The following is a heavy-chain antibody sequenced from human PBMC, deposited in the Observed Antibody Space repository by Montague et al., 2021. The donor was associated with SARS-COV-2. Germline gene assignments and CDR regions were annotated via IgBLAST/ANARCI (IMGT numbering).Heavy chain of an antibody. Sequence: TLSLTCTVSGGSISSGGYYWSWIRQHPGKGLEWIGYIYYSGSTYYNPSLKSRVTISVDTSKNQFSLKMSSVTAADTAVYYCAMSPEPMIILIITSPNWYFDLWGRGTLVTVSS. V-gene: IGHV4-31*03. CDR1: GGSISSGGYY. CDR2: IYYSGST. CDR3: AMSPEPMIILIITSPNWYFDL. D-gene: IGHD3-22*01. J-gene: IGHJ2*01.